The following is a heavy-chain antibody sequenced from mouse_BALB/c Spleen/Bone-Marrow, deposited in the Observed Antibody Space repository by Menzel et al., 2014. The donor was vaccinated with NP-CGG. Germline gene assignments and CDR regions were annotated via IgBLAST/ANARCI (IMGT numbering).Heavy chain of an antibody. J-gene: IGHJ4*01. V-gene: IGHV3-6*02. CDR1: GYSITSGYY. CDR3: ARDGWLLRGYYAMDY. Sequence: EVQLQQSGPGLVKPSQSLSLTCSVTGYSITSGYYWNWIRQFPGNKLEWMGYISYDGSNNYNPSLKNRISITRDTSKNQFFLKLNSVTTEDTATYHCARDGWLLRGYYAMDYWGQGTSVTVSS. CDR2: ISYDGSN. D-gene: IGHD2-3*01.